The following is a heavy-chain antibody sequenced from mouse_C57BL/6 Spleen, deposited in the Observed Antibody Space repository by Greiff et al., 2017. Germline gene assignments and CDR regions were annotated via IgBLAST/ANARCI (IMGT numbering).Heavy chain of an antibody. D-gene: IGHD6-1*01. CDR1: GYTFTSYG. V-gene: IGHV1-81*01. J-gene: IGHJ4*01. CDR3: ARANGNPYYAMDY. Sequence: QVQLKESGAELARPGASVKLSCKASGYTFTSYGISWVKQRTGQGLEWIGGIYPRSGNTYYNEKFKGKATLTADKSSSTAYMERRSLTSEDSAVYFCARANGNPYYAMDYWGQGTSVTVSS. CDR2: IYPRSGNT.